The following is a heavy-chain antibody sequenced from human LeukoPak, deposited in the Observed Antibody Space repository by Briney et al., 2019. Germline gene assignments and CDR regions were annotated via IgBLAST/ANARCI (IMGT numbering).Heavy chain of an antibody. Sequence: PGESLKISCKVSGYRFTSYWIGWVRQMPGKGLEWMGIIYPGDSDTRYSPSFRGQVTISVDKSISTAYLQWSSLKASDTAMYYCARLQWGAFDIWGQGTLVTVSS. CDR3: ARLQWGAFDI. D-gene: IGHD1-26*01. J-gene: IGHJ3*02. V-gene: IGHV5-51*01. CDR2: IYPGDSDT. CDR1: GYRFTSYW.